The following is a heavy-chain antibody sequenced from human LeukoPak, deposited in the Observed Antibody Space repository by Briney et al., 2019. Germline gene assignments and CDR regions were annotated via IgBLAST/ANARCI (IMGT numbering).Heavy chain of an antibody. Sequence: SETLSLTCTVSGGSISSYYWSWIRQPPGKGLEWIGYIYYSGSTNYNPSLKSRVTISVDTSKNQFSLKLSSVTAADTAVYYCARELPAGSFDYWDQGTLVTVSS. CDR1: GGSISSYY. D-gene: IGHD1-26*01. J-gene: IGHJ4*02. V-gene: IGHV4-59*01. CDR3: ARELPAGSFDY. CDR2: IYYSGST.